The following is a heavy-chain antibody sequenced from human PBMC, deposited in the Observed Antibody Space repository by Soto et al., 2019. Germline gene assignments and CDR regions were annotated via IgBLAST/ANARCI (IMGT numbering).Heavy chain of an antibody. J-gene: IGHJ1*01. CDR1: GFSLSTSGMC. CDR3: ARTPRYYHSSGYAY. V-gene: IGHV2-70*01. CDR2: IDWDDDK. Sequence: SGPTLLNPTQTLTLTCTFSGFSLSTSGMCVSWIRQPPGKALEWLALIDWDDDKYYSTSLKTRLTISKDTSKNQVVLTMTNMDPVDTATYYCARTPRYYHSSGYAYWGQRTLVTVSS. D-gene: IGHD3-22*01.